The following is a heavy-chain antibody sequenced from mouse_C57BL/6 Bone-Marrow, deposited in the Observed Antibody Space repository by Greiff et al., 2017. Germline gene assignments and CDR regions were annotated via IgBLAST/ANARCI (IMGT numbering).Heavy chain of an antibody. J-gene: IGHJ4*01. CDR1: GYTFTDYY. CDR2: INPYNGGT. D-gene: IGHD1-1*01. Sequence: EVQLQQSGPVLVKPGASVKMSCKASGYTFTDYYMNWVKQSHGKSLEWIGVINPYNGGTSYNQKFKGKATLTVDKSSSTAYMELNSLTSEDSAVYYCARWGITTDYAMDYWGQGTSVTVSS. V-gene: IGHV1-19*01. CDR3: ARWGITTDYAMDY.